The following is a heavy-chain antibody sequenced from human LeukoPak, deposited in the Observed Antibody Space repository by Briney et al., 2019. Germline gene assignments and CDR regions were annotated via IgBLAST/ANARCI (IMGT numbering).Heavy chain of an antibody. V-gene: IGHV1-2*02. CDR1: GYTFTGYY. CDR3: ARGNPQLLWFGELFRSYYFDY. D-gene: IGHD3-10*01. Sequence: ASVKVSCKASGYTFTGYYMHWVRQAPGQGLEWMGWINPNSGGTNYAQKFQGRVTMTRDTSISTAYMELSSLRSEDTAVYYCARGNPQLLWFGELFRSYYFDYWGQGTLVTVSS. J-gene: IGHJ4*02. CDR2: INPNSGGT.